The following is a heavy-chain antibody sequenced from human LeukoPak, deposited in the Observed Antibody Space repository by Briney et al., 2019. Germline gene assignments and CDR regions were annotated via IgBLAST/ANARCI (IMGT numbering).Heavy chain of an antibody. CDR3: ARDLMRFYYDTSGQALFDY. CDR2: ITPYNGDT. V-gene: IGHV1-18*01. D-gene: IGHD3-22*01. CDR1: GYTFTSYG. J-gene: IGHJ4*02. Sequence: GASVKVSCKASGYTFTSYGISWVRQAPGQGLEWMGWITPYNGDTNYAQKVQGRVTMTTDTSTSTAYMELRSLRSDDTAVYYCARDLMRFYYDTSGQALFDYWGQGTLVTVSS.